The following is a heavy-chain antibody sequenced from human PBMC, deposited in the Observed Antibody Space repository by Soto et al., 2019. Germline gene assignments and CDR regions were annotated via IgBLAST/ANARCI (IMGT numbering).Heavy chain of an antibody. CDR3: ARDPVVPAAIGVFYGMDV. Sequence: LTCTVSGGSVSSGSYYWSWIRQPPGKGLEWIGYIYYIGSTDYNPSLKSRVTISVDTSKNQFSLKLSSVTAADTAVYYCARDPVVPAAIGVFYGMDVWGQGTTVTTSS. CDR1: GGSVSSGSYY. J-gene: IGHJ6*02. D-gene: IGHD2-2*02. CDR2: IYYIGST. V-gene: IGHV4-61*01.